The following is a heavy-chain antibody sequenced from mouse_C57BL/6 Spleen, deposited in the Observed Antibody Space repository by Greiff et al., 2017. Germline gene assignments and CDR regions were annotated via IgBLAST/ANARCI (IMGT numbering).Heavy chain of an antibody. Sequence: EVMLVESGGGLVKPGGSLKLSCAASGFTFSSYTMSWVRQTPEKRLEWVATISGGGGNTYYPDLVKGRFTISRDNAKNNLYLQMSSLRAEDTALYYCARQGGYYYFDYWGQGTTLTVSS. CDR1: GFTFSSYT. CDR3: ARQGGYYYFDY. J-gene: IGHJ2*01. D-gene: IGHD2-3*01. CDR2: ISGGGGNT. V-gene: IGHV5-9*01.